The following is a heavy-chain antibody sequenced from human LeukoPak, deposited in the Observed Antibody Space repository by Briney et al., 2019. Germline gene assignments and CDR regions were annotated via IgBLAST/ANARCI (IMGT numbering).Heavy chain of an antibody. Sequence: PGGSLRLSCAASGFTFSSFWMSWVRQAPRKGLGWVANIKQDGSEKYYVDSVKGRFTISRDNAKNSLYLQMNSLRAEDTAVYYCASFHCSGGSCYLDYWGQGTLVTVSS. V-gene: IGHV3-7*01. CDR1: GFTFSSFW. CDR2: IKQDGSEK. J-gene: IGHJ4*02. CDR3: ASFHCSGGSCYLDY. D-gene: IGHD2-15*01.